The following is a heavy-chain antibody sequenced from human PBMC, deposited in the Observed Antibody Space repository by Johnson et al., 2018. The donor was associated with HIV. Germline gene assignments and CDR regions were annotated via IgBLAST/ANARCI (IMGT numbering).Heavy chain of an antibody. V-gene: IGHV3-53*01. CDR2: IYSGGST. D-gene: IGHD3-22*01. J-gene: IGHJ3*02. CDR1: GFTVSSNY. CDR3: AREYYYESPEAFDI. Sequence: VQLVESGGGLIQPGGSLRLSCAASGFTVSSNYMSWVRQAPGKGLEWVSVIYSGGSTYYADYVKGRFTISRDNSKNTLYLQMNSLRAEDTAVYYCAREYYYESPEAFDIWGQGTMVTVSS.